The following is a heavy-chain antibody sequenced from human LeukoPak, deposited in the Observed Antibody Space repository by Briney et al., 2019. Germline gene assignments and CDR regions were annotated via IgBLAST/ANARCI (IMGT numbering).Heavy chain of an antibody. CDR2: ISGSGGST. D-gene: IGHD3-3*01. Sequence: ETLSLTCTVSGGSISSSSYYWGWIRQPPGKGLEWVSAISGSGGSTYYADSVKGRFTISRDNSKNTLYLQMNSLRAEDTAVYYCAKGGGRFLEWLFGYMDVWGKGTTVTVSS. CDR3: AKGGGRFLEWLFGYMDV. J-gene: IGHJ6*03. V-gene: IGHV3-23*01. CDR1: GGSISSSSYY.